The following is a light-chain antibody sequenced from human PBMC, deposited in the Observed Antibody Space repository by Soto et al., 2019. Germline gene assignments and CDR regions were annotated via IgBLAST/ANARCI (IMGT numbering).Light chain of an antibody. J-gene: IGKJ4*01. Sequence: AIQMTQSPSSLSASVGDRVTITCRASQGIGNDLAWYQQKPGKAPKLLIYAASTLQSGVPSRFSGNGSGTDFTLTISSLQPGDLHSYYCLQDFHFPLSFGGGTKVEIK. V-gene: IGKV1-6*02. CDR1: QGIGND. CDR2: AAS. CDR3: LQDFHFPLS.